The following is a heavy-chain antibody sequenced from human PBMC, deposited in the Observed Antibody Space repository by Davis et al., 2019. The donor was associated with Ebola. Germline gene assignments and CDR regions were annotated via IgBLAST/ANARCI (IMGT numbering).Heavy chain of an antibody. D-gene: IGHD3-9*01. CDR1: GSSFNFYA. CDR2: LDASGGTT. V-gene: IGHV3-23*01. J-gene: IGHJ3*02. Sequence: PAGSLTLSCAVSGSSFNFYAMSWVRQAPGKGLEWVSALDASGGTTYYADSVKGRFTISRDNSKNTLSLQLKSLRDDDTAVYFCAKVDRLTDAFDIWGQGTIVSVSS. CDR3: AKVDRLTDAFDI.